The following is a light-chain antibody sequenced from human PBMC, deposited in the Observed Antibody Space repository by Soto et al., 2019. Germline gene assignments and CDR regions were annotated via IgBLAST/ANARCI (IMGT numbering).Light chain of an antibody. Sequence: EIVLTQSPATLSLFPXERATLSLGGRHNVTQKRLDGYQQTPGKAPRFLXXGAAIRATGIQERLSGSGSEKDFTLNISRLEPEDFALYYCKQYGSSAPITFGQGTRLEI. V-gene: IGKV3-20*01. CDR1: HNVTQKR. CDR2: GAA. J-gene: IGKJ5*01. CDR3: KQYGSSAPIT.